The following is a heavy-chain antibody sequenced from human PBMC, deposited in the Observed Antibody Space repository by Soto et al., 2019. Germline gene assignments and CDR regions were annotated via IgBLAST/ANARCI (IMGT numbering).Heavy chain of an antibody. CDR2: MNPNSGNT. CDR3: ARLKQDYAVA. D-gene: IGHD3-16*01. Sequence: QVQLVQYGAEVKKPGASVKVSCKASRYTFTSYDINWVRLAIGQGIEWMGWMNPNSGNTAYAQKFQGRVTMTRNTSISTAYMELSTLRSEDTAVYYCARLKQDYAVAWGQGTLVTVSS. CDR1: RYTFTSYD. J-gene: IGHJ5*02. V-gene: IGHV1-8*01.